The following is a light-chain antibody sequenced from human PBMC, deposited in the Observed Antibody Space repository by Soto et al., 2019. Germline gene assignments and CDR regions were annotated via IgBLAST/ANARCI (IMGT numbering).Light chain of an antibody. CDR2: RDT. CDR1: SSNIGSNF. V-gene: IGLV1-47*01. CDR3: AVWDDNLRTLV. Sequence: QSVLTQPPSASGTPGQRVTISCSGSSSNIGSNFLSWYQHLPGTAPKLLIYRDTQWPSGVPDRFSGSKSGTSASLAISGLRSEDEGDYYCAVWDDNLRTLVFGGGTKVTVL. J-gene: IGLJ2*01.